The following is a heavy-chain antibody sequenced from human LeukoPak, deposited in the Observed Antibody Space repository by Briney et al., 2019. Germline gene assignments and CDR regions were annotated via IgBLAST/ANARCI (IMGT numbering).Heavy chain of an antibody. CDR3: AGSGDYFDY. Sequence: PGGSLRLSCAASGFTFSSYSMNWVRQAPGKGLEWVSYISSSSSTIYYADSVKGRFTISRDNAKNSLNLQMNSLRDEDTAVYYCAGSGDYFDYWGQGTLVTVSS. CDR1: GFTFSSYS. CDR2: ISSSSSTI. V-gene: IGHV3-48*02. J-gene: IGHJ4*02.